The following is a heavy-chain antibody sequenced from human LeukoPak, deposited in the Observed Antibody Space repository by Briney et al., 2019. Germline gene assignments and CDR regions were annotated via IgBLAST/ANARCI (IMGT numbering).Heavy chain of an antibody. J-gene: IGHJ4*02. CDR3: ARGFFGGSQGGY. Sequence: GGPLRLYCAASGFTFSSYAMQWVREAPGKGLEWVAVISYDGSNKYYADSVKGRFTISRDNSKNTLYLQMNSLRAEDTAVYYCARGFFGGSQGGYWGQGTLVTVSS. V-gene: IGHV3-30-3*01. D-gene: IGHD1-26*01. CDR1: GFTFSSYA. CDR2: ISYDGSNK.